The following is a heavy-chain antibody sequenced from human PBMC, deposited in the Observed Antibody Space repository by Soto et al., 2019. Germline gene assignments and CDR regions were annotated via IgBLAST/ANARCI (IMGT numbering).Heavy chain of an antibody. V-gene: IGHV1-18*01. CDR1: GYTFTSYG. J-gene: IGHJ4*02. D-gene: IGHD4-17*01. Sequence: QVQLVQSGAEVKKPGASVKVSCKASGYTFTSYGITWVRQAPGQGLEWMGWISAYNGNTNYAQKFQGKVTMTTDTSPRERYMEMRSLRSDGTAVYYCARGTTVETGSYWGQGTLVTVSS. CDR2: ISAYNGNT. CDR3: ARGTTVETGSY.